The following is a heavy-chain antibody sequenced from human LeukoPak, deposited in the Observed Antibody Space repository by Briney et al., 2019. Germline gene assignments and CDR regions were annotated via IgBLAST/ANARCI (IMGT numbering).Heavy chain of an antibody. V-gene: IGHV4-38-2*01. D-gene: IGHD1-26*01. J-gene: IGHJ5*02. CDR2: IYHSGST. Sequence: SETLSLTCAVSGYSISSGYYWGWVRQPPGKGLEGIGSIYHSGSTYYNPSLKRRVAISVDTSNNHFPLKLSSATAADTAVYYCARLELGATSLVWFDPXGQGTLVTVS. CDR3: ARLELGATSLVWFDP. CDR1: GYSISSGYY.